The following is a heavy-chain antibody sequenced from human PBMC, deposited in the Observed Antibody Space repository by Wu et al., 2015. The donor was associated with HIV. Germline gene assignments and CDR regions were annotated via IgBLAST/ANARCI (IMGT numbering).Heavy chain of an antibody. CDR2: IIPTSRTT. CDR3: ARDAVREGYYYLDV. D-gene: IGHD2-2*01. CDR1: GGTFKSYS. V-gene: IGHV1-69*18. Sequence: QVQLEQSGAEVNKPGSSVKVSCKASGGTFKSYSISWVRQAPGQGLEWMGRIIPTSRTTNYAQKLQGRVTISADESTTTAYMELSSLTSDDTAVYYCARDAVREGYYYLDVWGQGTMVTVSS. J-gene: IGHJ6*02.